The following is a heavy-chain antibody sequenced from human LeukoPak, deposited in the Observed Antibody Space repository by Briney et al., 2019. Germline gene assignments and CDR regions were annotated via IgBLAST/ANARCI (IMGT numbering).Heavy chain of an antibody. D-gene: IGHD3-9*01. CDR3: ARGSGRYDILTGYYPSSDFDY. CDR2: IWYDGSNK. V-gene: IGHV3-33*08. J-gene: IGHJ4*02. Sequence: GRSLRLSCAASGFTFSSYAMHWVRQAPGKGLEWVAVIWYDGSNKYYADSVKGRFTISRDNSKNTLYLQMNSLRAEDTAVYYCARGSGRYDILTGYYPSSDFDYWGQGTLVTVSS. CDR1: GFTFSSYA.